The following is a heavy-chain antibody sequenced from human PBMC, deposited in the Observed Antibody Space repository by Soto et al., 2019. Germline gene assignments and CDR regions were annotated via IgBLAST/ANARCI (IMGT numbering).Heavy chain of an antibody. J-gene: IGHJ5*02. CDR3: ARVRPSYSSSLRRGWFDP. CDR2: INPNSGGT. D-gene: IGHD6-6*01. V-gene: IGHV1-2*02. CDR1: GYTFTGYY. Sequence: ASVKVSCKASGYTFTGYYMHWVRQAPGQGLEWMGWINPNSGGTNYAQKSQGRVTMTRDTSISTAYMELSRLRSDDTAVYYCARVRPSYSSSLRRGWFDPWGQGTLVTVPQ.